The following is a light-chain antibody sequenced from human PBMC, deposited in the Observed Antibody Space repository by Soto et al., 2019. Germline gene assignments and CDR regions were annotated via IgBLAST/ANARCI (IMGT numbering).Light chain of an antibody. CDR1: QIVSSN. J-gene: IGKJ1*01. CDR2: GAS. CDR3: QQYNNWPPWT. Sequence: EIVMTQSPATLSVSPGERATLSCRASQIVSSNLAWYQQKPGQAPQHLIYGASTRAPGIPARFSGSGSGTEVTLTISSLQSEDFAVYYCQQYNNWPPWTFGQGTKVEIK. V-gene: IGKV3-15*01.